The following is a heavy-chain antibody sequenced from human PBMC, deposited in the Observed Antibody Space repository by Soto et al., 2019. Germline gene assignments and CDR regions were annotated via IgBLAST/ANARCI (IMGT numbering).Heavy chain of an antibody. D-gene: IGHD2-2*01. V-gene: IGHV3-23*01. J-gene: IGHJ4*02. CDR3: AKIYRTSSQSDC. Sequence: EVHLLESGGVLVQPGGSLSLSCAASGFTFSNYAMSWVRQAPGKGLEWVSAIDSTGVATYYADSVRGRFTISRDNSKNTLYLQMNSLRAGDSALYYCAKIYRTSSQSDCWGQGTLVTVSS. CDR2: IDSTGVAT. CDR1: GFTFSNYA.